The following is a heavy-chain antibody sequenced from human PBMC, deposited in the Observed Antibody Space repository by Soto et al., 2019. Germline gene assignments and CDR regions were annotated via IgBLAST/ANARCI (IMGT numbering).Heavy chain of an antibody. CDR2: IYYSGST. J-gene: IGHJ4*02. CDR3: ARNLVGTTSFDY. CDR1: GDSISTYY. D-gene: IGHD1-26*01. V-gene: IGHV4-59*01. Sequence: PSETLSLTCTVSGDSISTYYWSWIRQPPGKGLEWIGYIYYSGSTNYNPSLKSRVTISVDTSKNQFSLKLSSVTAADTAVYYCARNLVGTTSFDYWGQGTLVTVSS.